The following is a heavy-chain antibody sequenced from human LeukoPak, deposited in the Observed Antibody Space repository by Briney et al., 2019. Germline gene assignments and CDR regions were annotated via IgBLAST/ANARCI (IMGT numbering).Heavy chain of an antibody. Sequence: SVKVSCKASGGTFSSYAISWVRQAPGQGLEWMGEIIPIFGTANYAQKFQGRVTITADESTSTAYMELSSLRSEDTAVYYCATPTNYYDSSGHYSFDYWGQGTLVTVSS. V-gene: IGHV1-69*13. CDR3: ATPTNYYDSSGHYSFDY. CDR2: IIPIFGTA. CDR1: GGTFSSYA. J-gene: IGHJ4*02. D-gene: IGHD3-22*01.